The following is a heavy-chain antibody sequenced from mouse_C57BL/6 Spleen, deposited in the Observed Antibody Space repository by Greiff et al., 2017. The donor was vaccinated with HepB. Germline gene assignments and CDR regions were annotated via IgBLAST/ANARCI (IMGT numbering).Heavy chain of an antibody. J-gene: IGHJ4*01. V-gene: IGHV1-82*01. D-gene: IGHD1-1*01. CDR1: GYAFSSSW. Sequence: VQLQQSGPELVKPGASVKISCKASGYAFSSSWMNWVKQRPGKGLEWIGRIYPGDGDTNYNGKFKGKATLTADKSSSTAYMQLSSLTSEDSAVYCCARNYGSSYGDYWGQGTSVTVSS. CDR3: ARNYGSSYGDY. CDR2: IYPGDGDT.